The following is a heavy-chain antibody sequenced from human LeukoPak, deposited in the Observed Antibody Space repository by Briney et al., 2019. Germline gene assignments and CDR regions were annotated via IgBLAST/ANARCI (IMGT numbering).Heavy chain of an antibody. Sequence: GGSLRLSCAASGFTFSSYTIHWVRQPPGKGLEWVAVISFDGSNKYYADSVKGRFTISRDNSKNTLYLQMDSLRAEDTAVYYCAREELGSSLGFDPWGQGTLVTVSS. D-gene: IGHD3-16*01. CDR3: AREELGSSLGFDP. CDR2: ISFDGSNK. CDR1: GFTFSSYT. J-gene: IGHJ5*02. V-gene: IGHV3-30-3*01.